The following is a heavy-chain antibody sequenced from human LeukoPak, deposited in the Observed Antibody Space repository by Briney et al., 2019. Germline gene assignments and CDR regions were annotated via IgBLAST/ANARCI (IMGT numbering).Heavy chain of an antibody. J-gene: IGHJ4*02. CDR1: GGSFSGYY. Sequence: SETLPLTCAVYGGSFSGYYWSWIRQPPGKGLEWIGEINHSGSTNYNPSLKSRVTISVDTSKNQFSLKLSSVTAADTAVYYCARGLVGATPFDYWGQGTLVTVSS. CDR2: INHSGST. D-gene: IGHD1-26*01. CDR3: ARGLVGATPFDY. V-gene: IGHV4-34*01.